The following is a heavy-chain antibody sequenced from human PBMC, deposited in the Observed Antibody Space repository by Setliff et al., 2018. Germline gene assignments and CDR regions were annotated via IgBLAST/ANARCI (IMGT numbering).Heavy chain of an antibody. D-gene: IGHD6-13*01. CDR1: GYTLTELS. V-gene: IGHV3-21*01. J-gene: IGHJ4*02. Sequence: ASVKVSCKVSGYTLTELSRHWVRQAPGKGLEWVSSISSSSSYIYYADSVKGRFTISRDNAKNSPYLQMNSLRAEDTAVYYCASRTISPAYSSSYPPNYWGQGTLVTVSS. CDR2: ISSSSSYI. CDR3: ASRTISPAYSSSYPPNY.